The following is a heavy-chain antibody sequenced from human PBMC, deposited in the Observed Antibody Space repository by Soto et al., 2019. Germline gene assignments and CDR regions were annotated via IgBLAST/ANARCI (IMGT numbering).Heavy chain of an antibody. V-gene: IGHV3-23*01. J-gene: IGHJ4*02. CDR1: GSTFSSYG. Sequence: PGGSLRLSCAASGSTFSSYGMSWVRQAPGKGLEWVSSITGSAGSTYYADSVKGRFTISRDNSKNTLYLQMNSLRAEDTAVYYCAKDRNRWLRFDLGYWGQGTLVTVSS. CDR2: ITGSAGST. CDR3: AKDRNRWLRFDLGY. D-gene: IGHD5-12*01.